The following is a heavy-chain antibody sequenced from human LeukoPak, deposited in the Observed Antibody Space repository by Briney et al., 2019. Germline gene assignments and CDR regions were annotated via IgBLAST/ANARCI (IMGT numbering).Heavy chain of an antibody. D-gene: IGHD3-22*01. J-gene: IGHJ4*02. CDR1: GGSISSGGYY. CDR3: ARGSYYDSSGYYAPTYFDY. Sequence: SETLSLTCTVSGGSISSGGYYWSWLRQHPGKGLEWIGYIYYSGSTYYNPSLKSRVTISVDTSKNQFSLKLSSVTAADTAVYYCARGSYYDSSGYYAPTYFDYWGQGTLVTVSS. V-gene: IGHV4-31*03. CDR2: IYYSGST.